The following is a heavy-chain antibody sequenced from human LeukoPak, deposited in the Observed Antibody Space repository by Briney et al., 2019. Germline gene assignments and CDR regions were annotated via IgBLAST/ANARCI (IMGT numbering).Heavy chain of an antibody. Sequence: SETLSLTCTVSGYSISSGYYWGWIRQPPGKGLEWIGYIYYSGSTNYNPSLKSRVTISVDTSKNQFSLKLSSVTAADTAVYYCAGTWIQLWLPGYYYMDVWGKGTTVTVSS. CDR1: GYSISSGYY. CDR3: AGTWIQLWLPGYYYMDV. V-gene: IGHV4-61*01. J-gene: IGHJ6*03. CDR2: IYYSGST. D-gene: IGHD5-18*01.